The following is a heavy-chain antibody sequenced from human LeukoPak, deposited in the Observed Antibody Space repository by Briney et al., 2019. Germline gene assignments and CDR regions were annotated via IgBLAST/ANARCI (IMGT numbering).Heavy chain of an antibody. Sequence: ASVKVSCKASGYTFTGYYMHWVRQAPGQGLEWMGGIDPKRRGTNYAQKFQGRVTMTRDTAISTAYMEVSRLRSDDTAVYYCATSIEAEIWYFDYWGQGTLVTVSS. D-gene: IGHD1-14*01. CDR3: ATSIEAEIWYFDY. V-gene: IGHV1-2*02. CDR2: IDPKRRGT. CDR1: GYTFTGYY. J-gene: IGHJ4*02.